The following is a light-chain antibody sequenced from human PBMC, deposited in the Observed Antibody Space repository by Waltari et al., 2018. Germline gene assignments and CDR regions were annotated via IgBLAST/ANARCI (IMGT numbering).Light chain of an antibody. CDR1: QSLPHMNGYNY. CDR3: MQALQTPRT. CDR2: LGS. V-gene: IGKV2-28*01. J-gene: IGKJ1*01. Sequence: DIVMTQSPLSLPVTPGEPASISFRSSQSLPHMNGYNYLDWYLQKPGQSPQLLIYLGSNRASGVPDRFSGSGSGTDFTLKISRVEAEDVGVYYCMQALQTPRTFGQGTKVEIK.